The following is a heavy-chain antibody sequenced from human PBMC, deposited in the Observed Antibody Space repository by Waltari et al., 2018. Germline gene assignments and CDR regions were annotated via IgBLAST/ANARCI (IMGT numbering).Heavy chain of an antibody. V-gene: IGHV4-59*01. CDR2: IYYSGST. D-gene: IGHD4-17*01. J-gene: IGHJ4*02. Sequence: QVQLQESGPGLVKPSETLSLTSTVSGCSISSYYCSWIRQPPGKGLEWIGYIYYSGSTNYNPDLQSRVTISVDTSKNQFSVELSSVTAADTAVYYCARMTTVTTSFDYWGQGTLVTVSS. CDR3: ARMTTVTTSFDY. CDR1: GCSISSYY.